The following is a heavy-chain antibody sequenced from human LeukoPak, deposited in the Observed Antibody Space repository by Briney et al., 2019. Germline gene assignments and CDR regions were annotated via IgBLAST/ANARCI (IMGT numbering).Heavy chain of an antibody. J-gene: IGHJ4*02. CDR1: GGTFSSDA. D-gene: IGHD3-9*01. CDR2: IIPILGIA. CDR3: ARDDILTGYPFDY. V-gene: IGHV1-69*04. Sequence: SVKVSCKASGGTFSSDAISWVRQAPGQGLEWMGRIIPILGIANYAQKFQGRVTITADKSTSTAYMELSSLRSEDTAVYYCARDDILTGYPFDYWGQGTLVTVSS.